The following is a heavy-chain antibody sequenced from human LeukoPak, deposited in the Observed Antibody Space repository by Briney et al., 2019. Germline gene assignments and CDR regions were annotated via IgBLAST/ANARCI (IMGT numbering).Heavy chain of an antibody. CDR2: MDPNSGNT. J-gene: IGHJ4*02. CDR3: VLDDSSGSHLD. Sequence: ASVKVSCKASGFTFTSSAMQWVRQARGQGLEWMGWMDPNSGNTGYAQKFQGRVTMTRNTSISTAYMELSSLRSEDTAVYYCVLDDSSGSHLDWGQGTLVTVSS. D-gene: IGHD3-22*01. CDR1: GFTFTSSA. V-gene: IGHV1-8*02.